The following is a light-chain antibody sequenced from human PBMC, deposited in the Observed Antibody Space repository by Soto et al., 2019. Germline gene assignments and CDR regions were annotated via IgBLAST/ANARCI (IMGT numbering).Light chain of an antibody. J-gene: IGLJ1*01. CDR3: CSYPANITPYV. Sequence: QSVLTQPASVSGSPGQSITISCTGTSSDVGSYNLVSWYQQHPGKAPKLLIYEVRRWPSGVSDRFSGSKSGNTASLTISGLQAEYEADYYCCSYPANITPYVFGTGTKVTVL. V-gene: IGLV2-23*02. CDR1: SSDVGSYNL. CDR2: EVR.